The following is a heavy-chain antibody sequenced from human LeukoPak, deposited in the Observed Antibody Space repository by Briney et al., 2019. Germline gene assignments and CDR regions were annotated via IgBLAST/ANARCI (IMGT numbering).Heavy chain of an antibody. CDR2: IRSETVGGTT. CDR3: TTAAFH. V-gene: IGHV3-15*01. D-gene: IGHD6-25*01. CDR1: GFTLSRYE. J-gene: IGHJ1*01. Sequence: GGSLRLSCAASGFTLSRYEMNWVRQAPGKGLEWVGHIRSETVGGTTDYAAPVKGRFTISRDDSKDTLYLQVNSLKTEDTAVYYCTTAAFHWGQGTLVTVSS.